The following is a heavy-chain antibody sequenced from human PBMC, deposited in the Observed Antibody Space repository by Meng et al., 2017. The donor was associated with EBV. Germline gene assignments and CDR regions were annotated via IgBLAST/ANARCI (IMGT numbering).Heavy chain of an antibody. CDR1: GGSVNGYF. V-gene: IGHV4-34*01. D-gene: IGHD3-9*01. CDR2: LHHSGST. Sequence: QVQLQQLGAGLLMPSXXLSLTCAVYGGSVNGYFWSWIRQPPGKGLEWIGELHHSGSTNYIPSLKSRLRISVDTSKNQFSLNLTSVTAADTAAYYCARVSPKRYFDYLAPPDYWGQGTLVTVSS. J-gene: IGHJ4*02. CDR3: ARVSPKRYFDYLAPPDY.